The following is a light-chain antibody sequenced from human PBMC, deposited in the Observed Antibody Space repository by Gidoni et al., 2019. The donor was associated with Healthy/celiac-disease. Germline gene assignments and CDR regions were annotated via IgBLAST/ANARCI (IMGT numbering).Light chain of an antibody. CDR2: EGS. CDR1: SSDVGSYNL. CDR3: CSYAGSSTFYV. Sequence: QSALTQPASVSGSPGQSITISCTGTSSDVGSYNLFSWYQQRQGNAPKLMIYEGSKRPSGVSNRFSCSKSGTTSSLTISVLQAEDDADYYCCSYAGSSTFYVFGTVTKFTVL. J-gene: IGLJ1*01. V-gene: IGLV2-23*03.